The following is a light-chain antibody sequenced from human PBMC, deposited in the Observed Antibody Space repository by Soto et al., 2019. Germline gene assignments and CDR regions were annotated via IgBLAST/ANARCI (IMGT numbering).Light chain of an antibody. CDR1: QSVSSY. CDR2: DAS. CDR3: QQRSNWPPWIT. J-gene: IGKJ5*01. V-gene: IGKV3-11*01. Sequence: EIVMTQSPATLSVSPGERATLSCRASQSVSSYLAWYQQKPGQAPRLLIYDASNRATGIPARFSGSGSGTDFTLTISSLEPEDFAVYYCQQRSNWPPWITFGQGTRLEN.